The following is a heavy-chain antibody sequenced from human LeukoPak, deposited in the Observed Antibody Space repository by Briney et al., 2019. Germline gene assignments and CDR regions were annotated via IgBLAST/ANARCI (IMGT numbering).Heavy chain of an antibody. D-gene: IGHD1-26*01. V-gene: IGHV4-30-4*01. CDR3: ARWSYSYAFDI. CDR1: GGSISSGDYY. Sequence: PSETLSLTCTVSGGSISSGDYYWSWIRQPPGKGLEWIGYIYHSGSTYYNPSLKSRVTISVDTSKNQFSLKLSSVTAADTAVYYCARWSYSYAFDIWGQGTMVTVSS. J-gene: IGHJ3*02. CDR2: IYHSGST.